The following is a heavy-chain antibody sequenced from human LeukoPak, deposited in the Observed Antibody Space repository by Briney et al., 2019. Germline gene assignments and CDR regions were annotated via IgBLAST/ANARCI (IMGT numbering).Heavy chain of an antibody. Sequence: PSETLSLTCTVSGGSISSGSYSWTWIRQPPGKGLQWIGYIYHTGSPYYNPSLKSRVTISLDTSNNQFSLELISVTAADTAVYYCAREKSGGGWFDPWGQGTLVTVSS. CDR3: AREKSGGGWFDP. CDR2: IYHTGSP. D-gene: IGHD1-26*01. V-gene: IGHV4-30-4*07. J-gene: IGHJ5*02. CDR1: GGSISSGSYS.